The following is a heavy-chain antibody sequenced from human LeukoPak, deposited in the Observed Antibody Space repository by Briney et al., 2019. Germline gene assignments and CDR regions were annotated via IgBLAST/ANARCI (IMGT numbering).Heavy chain of an antibody. D-gene: IGHD5-18*01. Sequence: GGSLRLSCAASGFTFSSYSMNWVRQAPGKGLEWVSSISSSSSYIYYADSVKGRLTISRDNAKNSLYLQMNSLRAEDTAVYYCARSKGGHTADWGQGTLVTVSS. CDR2: ISSSSSYI. J-gene: IGHJ4*02. V-gene: IGHV3-21*01. CDR3: ARSKGGHTAD. CDR1: GFTFSSYS.